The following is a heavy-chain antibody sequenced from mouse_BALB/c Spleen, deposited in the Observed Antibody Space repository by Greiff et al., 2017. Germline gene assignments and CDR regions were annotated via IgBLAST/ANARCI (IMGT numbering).Heavy chain of an antibody. J-gene: IGHJ4*01. D-gene: IGHD2-2*01. CDR1: GFTFSDYY. CDR2: ISDGGSYT. CDR3: ARVYYGYDNAMDY. Sequence: VQLKESGGGLVKPGGSLKLSCAASGFTFSDYYMYWVRQTPEKRLEWVATISDGGSYTYYPDSVKGRFTISRDNAKNNLYLQMSSLKSEDTAMYYCARVYYGYDNAMDYWGQGTSVTVSS. V-gene: IGHV5-4*02.